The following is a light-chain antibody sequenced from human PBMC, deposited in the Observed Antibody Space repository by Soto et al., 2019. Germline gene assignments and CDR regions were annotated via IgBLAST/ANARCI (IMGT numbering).Light chain of an antibody. J-gene: IGKJ1*01. CDR3: QQYGSSGT. Sequence: EIVLTQSPATLSLSPGERATLSCRASVSVRSDLAWYQQKPGQAPRLLIYGASNRATGIPDRFSGRGSGTDFTLTISRLEPEDFAVYYCQQYGSSGTFGQGTKVDIK. CDR1: VSVRSD. CDR2: GAS. V-gene: IGKV3-20*01.